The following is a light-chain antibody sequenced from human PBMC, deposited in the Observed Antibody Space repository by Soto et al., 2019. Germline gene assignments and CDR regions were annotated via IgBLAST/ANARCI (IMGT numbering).Light chain of an antibody. CDR3: PQYGSSPRT. V-gene: IGKV3-20*01. CDR2: VAS. J-gene: IGKJ1*01. CDR1: QSSSRY. Sequence: IVLTQSTGTLSLSPGERTTLSCRASQSSSRYLAWYQQKPGQVPRHLISVASSRATGTPDRFIGSGSGTDFTLTINRLEPEDFALYYCPQYGSSPRTCGQGTKVEIK.